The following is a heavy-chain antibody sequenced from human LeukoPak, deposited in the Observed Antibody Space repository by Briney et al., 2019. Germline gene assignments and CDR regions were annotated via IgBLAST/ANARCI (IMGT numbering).Heavy chain of an antibody. D-gene: IGHD1-26*01. V-gene: IGHV3-48*02. CDR1: GFTFSSYS. CDR3: ARAGVEATGPLKKPFDY. Sequence: GGSLRLSCAASGFTFSSYSMNWVRQAPGKGLEWVSYISSSSSTIYYADSVKGRFTISRDNAKNSLYLQMNSLRDEDTAVYYCARAGVEATGPLKKPFDYWGQGTLVTVSS. CDR2: ISSSSSTI. J-gene: IGHJ4*02.